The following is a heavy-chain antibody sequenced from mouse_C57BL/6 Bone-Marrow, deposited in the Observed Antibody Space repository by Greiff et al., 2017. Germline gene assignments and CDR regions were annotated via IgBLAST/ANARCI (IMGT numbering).Heavy chain of an antibody. V-gene: IGHV1-72*01. CDR3: ARSENSPITTPYY. CDR2: IDPNSGGT. Sequence: VQLQQSGAELVKPGASVKLSCKASGYTFTSYWMHWVKQRPGRGLEWIGSIDPNSGGTKYNEKFKSKATLTVDKPSSTAYMQLSSLTSEDSAVYDCARSENSPITTPYYWGQGTTLTVSS. J-gene: IGHJ2*01. CDR1: GYTFTSYW. D-gene: IGHD1-2*01.